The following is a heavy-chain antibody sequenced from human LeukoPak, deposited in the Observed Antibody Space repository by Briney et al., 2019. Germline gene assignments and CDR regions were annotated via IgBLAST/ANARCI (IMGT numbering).Heavy chain of an antibody. D-gene: IGHD6-13*01. J-gene: IGHJ6*04. Sequence: GGSLRLSCAASGFTFDDYAMHWVRQAPGKGLEWVSGISWNSGDIGYADSVKGRFTISRDNPKNSLYLQMNSLRAEDMALYYCVKALAAVGAGMDVWGKGTTVTVSS. CDR3: VKALAAVGAGMDV. V-gene: IGHV3-9*03. CDR1: GFTFDDYA. CDR2: ISWNSGDI.